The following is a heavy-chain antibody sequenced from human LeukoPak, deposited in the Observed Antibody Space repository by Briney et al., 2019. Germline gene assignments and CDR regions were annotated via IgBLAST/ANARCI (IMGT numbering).Heavy chain of an antibody. CDR3: TRDIPRDPYSYFDY. CDR2: IFSDDTT. CDR1: GFTFNNYA. V-gene: IGHV3-53*01. Sequence: GGSLRLSCAASGFTFNNYAMSWVRQAPGKGLEWVSTIFSDDTTSYSDSVKDRFTISRDNSKNTLHLQMNGLRAEDSAVYYCTRDIPRDPYSYFDYWGQGILVTVSS. D-gene: IGHD5-24*01. J-gene: IGHJ4*02.